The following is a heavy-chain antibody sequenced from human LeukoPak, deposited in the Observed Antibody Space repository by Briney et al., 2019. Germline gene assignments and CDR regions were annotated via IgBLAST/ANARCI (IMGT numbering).Heavy chain of an antibody. D-gene: IGHD5-24*01. Sequence: SGTLSLTCAVSGVSISSSNWWSWVRQPPGKGLEWIGEIYHSGSTNYNPSLKSRVTISVDKSKNQFSLKLSSVTAAGTAVYYCARAPRVEMATIYAFDIWGQGTMVTVSS. CDR1: GVSISSSNW. V-gene: IGHV4-4*02. CDR3: ARAPRVEMATIYAFDI. CDR2: IYHSGST. J-gene: IGHJ3*02.